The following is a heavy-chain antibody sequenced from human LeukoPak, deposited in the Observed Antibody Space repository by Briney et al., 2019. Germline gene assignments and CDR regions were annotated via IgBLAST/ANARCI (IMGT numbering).Heavy chain of an antibody. D-gene: IGHD5-18*01. CDR1: GFSFYNLA. CDR3: TRSSSSTWIQLWPEFDY. CDR2: ISHDGNSR. Sequence: GGSLRLSCAASGFSFYNLAFHWVRQAPGKGLEWVSLISHDGNSRKYADSVKGRFIVSRDNSKNTLYLQMNSLRAEDTAVYYCTRSSSSTWIQLWPEFDYWGQGTLVTVSS. J-gene: IGHJ4*02. V-gene: IGHV3-30*04.